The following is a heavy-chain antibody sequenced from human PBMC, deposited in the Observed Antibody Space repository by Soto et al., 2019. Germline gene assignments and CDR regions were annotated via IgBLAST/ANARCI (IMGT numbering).Heavy chain of an antibody. CDR3: ARGHCSYDFWSGPDTSDI. D-gene: IGHD3-3*01. CDR2: MNPNSGNT. J-gene: IGHJ3*02. V-gene: IGHV1-8*01. Sequence: ASVKVSCKASGYTFTSYDINWVRQATGQGLEWMGWMNPNSGNTGYAQKFQGRVTMTRNTSISTAYMELSSLRSEDTAVYYCARGHCSYDFWSGPDTSDISGQGKMGTVS. CDR1: GYTFTSYD.